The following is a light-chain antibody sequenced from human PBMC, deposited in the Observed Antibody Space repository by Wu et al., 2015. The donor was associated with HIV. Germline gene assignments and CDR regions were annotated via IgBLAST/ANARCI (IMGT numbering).Light chain of an antibody. J-gene: IGKJ5*01. CDR1: QPVTSNY. CDR3: QQYGSSPIT. CDR2: GAS. Sequence: EIVLTQSPGTLSLSPGERATLSCRASQPVTSNYLAFYQQKPGQAPRLLIYGASSRATGIPDRFSASGSGTDFTLTITRLELEDFAVYYCQQYGSSPITFGQGTRLEIK. V-gene: IGKV3-20*01.